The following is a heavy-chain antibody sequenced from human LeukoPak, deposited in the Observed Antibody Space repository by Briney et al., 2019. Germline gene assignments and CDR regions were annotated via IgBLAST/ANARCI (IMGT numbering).Heavy chain of an antibody. CDR1: GFTFSSYA. Sequence: SGGSLRLSCAASGFTFSSYAMSWVRQAPGKGLEWVSAISGSGGSTYYADSVKGRFTISRDNSKNTLYLQMNSLRAEDTAVYYCAKGLPDIVVVPAALNFDYWGQGTLVTVSS. CDR3: AKGLPDIVVVPAALNFDY. V-gene: IGHV3-23*01. CDR2: ISGSGGST. J-gene: IGHJ4*02. D-gene: IGHD2-2*01.